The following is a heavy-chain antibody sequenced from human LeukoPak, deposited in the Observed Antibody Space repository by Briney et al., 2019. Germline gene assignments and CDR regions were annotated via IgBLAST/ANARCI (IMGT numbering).Heavy chain of an antibody. CDR1: GGSVSSGSYY. CDR3: ARGRGGGGSSNNWLDP. V-gene: IGHV4-61*01. J-gene: IGHJ5*02. CDR2: IYYSGST. Sequence: PSETLSLTCTVSGGSVSSGSYYWNWIRQPPGKGLEWIGYIYYSGSTNYNPSLKSRVTISVDTSKNQFSLKLSSVTAADTAVYYCARGRGGGGSSNNWLDPWGQGSLVIVSS. D-gene: IGHD2-15*01.